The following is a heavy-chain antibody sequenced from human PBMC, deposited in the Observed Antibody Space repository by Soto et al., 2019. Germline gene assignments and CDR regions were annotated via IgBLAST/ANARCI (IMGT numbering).Heavy chain of an antibody. J-gene: IGHJ6*02. Sequence: QTLSLTCAISGASVSSKSAACNWIRQSPSRGLEWLLRTFFRSKWYNDYAVSVKGRITINPDTSKNQFSLQLNSVTPEDTAVYYCGTFLSTASPDVWGQGTKVTVSS. D-gene: IGHD3-3*02. CDR3: GTFLSTASPDV. CDR1: GASVSSKSAA. CDR2: TFFRSKWYN. V-gene: IGHV6-1*01.